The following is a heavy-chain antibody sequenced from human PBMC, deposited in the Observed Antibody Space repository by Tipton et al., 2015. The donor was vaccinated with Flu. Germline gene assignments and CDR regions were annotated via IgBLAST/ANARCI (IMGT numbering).Heavy chain of an antibody. CDR1: GFTFSDYY. D-gene: IGHD6-6*01. CDR2: ISSSGSTI. Sequence: SLRLSCAASGFTFSDYYMSWIRQAPGKGLEWVSYISSSGSTIYYADSVKGRFTISRDNAKNSLYLQMNSLRAEDTAVYYCARDKGSSSYSYYMDVWGKGTTVTVSS. V-gene: IGHV3-11*01. CDR3: ARDKGSSSYSYYMDV. J-gene: IGHJ6*03.